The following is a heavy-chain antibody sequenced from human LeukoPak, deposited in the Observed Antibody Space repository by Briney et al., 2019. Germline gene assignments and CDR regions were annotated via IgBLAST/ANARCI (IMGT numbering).Heavy chain of an antibody. CDR2: ISYDGSNK. Sequence: GRSLRLSCAASGFTFSSYGMHWVRQAPGKGLEWVAVISYDGSNKYYADSVKGRFTISRDNSKNTLYLQMNSLRAEDTAVYYCAKAPGGVLLWFGEFIDYWGQGTLVTVS. V-gene: IGHV3-30*18. CDR1: GFTFSSYG. J-gene: IGHJ4*02. CDR3: AKAPGGVLLWFGEFIDY. D-gene: IGHD3-10*01.